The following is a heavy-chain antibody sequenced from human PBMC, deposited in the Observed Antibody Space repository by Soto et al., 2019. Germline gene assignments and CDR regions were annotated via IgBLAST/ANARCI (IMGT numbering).Heavy chain of an antibody. CDR2: ISAYNGNT. CDR1: GYTFTSYG. Sequence: ASVKVSCKASGYTFTSYGISWVRQAPGQGLEWMGWISAYNGNTNYAQKLQGRVTMTTDTSTSTAYMELRSLRSDDTAVYYCARLVVPAAIGFGYYYYYMDVWGKGTTVTVFS. D-gene: IGHD2-2*01. J-gene: IGHJ6*03. CDR3: ARLVVPAAIGFGYYYYYMDV. V-gene: IGHV1-18*01.